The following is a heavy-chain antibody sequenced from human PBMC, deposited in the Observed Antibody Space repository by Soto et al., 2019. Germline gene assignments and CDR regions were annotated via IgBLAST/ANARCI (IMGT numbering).Heavy chain of an antibody. CDR3: ARAQYSGSYFDACDI. J-gene: IGHJ3*02. V-gene: IGHV3-33*03. D-gene: IGHD1-26*01. CDR2: IWYDGSNK. Sequence: QVHLVESGGGVVQPGRSLRLSYAASGFPFSSYGMHWVRQAPGKGLDWVAVIWYDGSNKYYADPVKGRFTISRDNSKNTLYLQMNSLRVEDTAVYYCARAQYSGSYFDACDIWGQGTMVTVSS. CDR1: GFPFSSYG.